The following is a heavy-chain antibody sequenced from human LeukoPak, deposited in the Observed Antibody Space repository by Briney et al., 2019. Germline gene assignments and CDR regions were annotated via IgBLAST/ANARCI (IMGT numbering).Heavy chain of an antibody. D-gene: IGHD6-6*01. V-gene: IGHV3-21*01. CDR1: GFTFSSYS. CDR2: ISSSSSYI. CDR3: ARDFGGSSSGY. J-gene: IGHJ4*02. Sequence: GGSLRLSCAASGFTFSSYSMSWVRQAPGKGLEWVSSISSSSSYIYYADSVKGRFTISSDNAKNSLYLQMNSLRAEDTAVYYCARDFGGSSSGYWGQGTLVTVSS.